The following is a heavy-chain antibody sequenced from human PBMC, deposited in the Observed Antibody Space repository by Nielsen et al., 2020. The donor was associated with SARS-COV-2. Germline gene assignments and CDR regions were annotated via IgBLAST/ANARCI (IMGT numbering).Heavy chain of an antibody. J-gene: IGHJ3*02. D-gene: IGHD1-26*01. CDR2: IWYDGSNK. CDR1: GFTFSSYG. V-gene: IGHV3-33*01. Sequence: GGSLRLSCAASGFTFSSYGMHWVRQAPGKGLEWVAVIWYDGSNKYYADSVKGRFTISRDNSKNTLYLQMNSLRAEDTAVYYCARPKSGSYFDAFDIWGQGTMVTVSS. CDR3: ARPKSGSYFDAFDI.